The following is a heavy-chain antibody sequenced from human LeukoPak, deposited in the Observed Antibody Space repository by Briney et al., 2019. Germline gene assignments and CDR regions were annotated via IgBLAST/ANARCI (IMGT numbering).Heavy chain of an antibody. CDR3: ARPSAMGTPDC. V-gene: IGHV1-46*01. D-gene: IGHD5-18*01. J-gene: IGHJ4*02. CDR1: GYTFTSYY. Sequence: ASVKVSCKASGYTFTSYYMHWVRQAPGQGLEWMGIINPSGGSTSYAQKFQGRVTMTTDTSTSTAYMELRSLRSDDPAVYCCARPSAMGTPDCWGQGTLVTVSS. CDR2: INPSGGST.